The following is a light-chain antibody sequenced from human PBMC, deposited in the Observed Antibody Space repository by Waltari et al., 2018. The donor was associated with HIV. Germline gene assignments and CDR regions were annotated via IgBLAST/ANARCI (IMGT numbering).Light chain of an antibody. Sequence: QSALTQPASVSGSPGQSITISCTGTTNDVVTYNYVSWYQQYPGKPPKLISYDVTYRPSGVSDRFSGSKSGNTASLTISGLQAEDEADYYCASYTHSITRVFGGGTKLTVL. CDR3: ASYTHSITRV. CDR2: DVT. CDR1: TNDVVTYNY. J-gene: IGLJ3*02. V-gene: IGLV2-14*03.